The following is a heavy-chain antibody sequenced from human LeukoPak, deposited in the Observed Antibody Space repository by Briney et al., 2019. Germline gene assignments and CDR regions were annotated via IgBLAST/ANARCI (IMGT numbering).Heavy chain of an antibody. J-gene: IGHJ6*02. D-gene: IGHD5-18*01. CDR1: GFTFSDYW. CDR2: IKQDGSDK. V-gene: IGHV3-7*01. CDR3: ARGEFAWIQGSYGTNV. Sequence: GGSLRLSCAASGFTFSDYWMSWVRQAPGKGPEWVANIKQDGSDKYYVDSVKGRFTISRDNAKNALYLQMNSLRAEDTAVYYCARGEFAWIQGSYGTNVWGQGTTVTVSS.